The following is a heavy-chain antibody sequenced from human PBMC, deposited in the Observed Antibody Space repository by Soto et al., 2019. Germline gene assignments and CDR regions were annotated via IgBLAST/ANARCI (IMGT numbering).Heavy chain of an antibody. CDR2: ISSSGSTI. V-gene: IGHV3-48*03. Sequence: GGSLRLSCAASGFTFSSYEMNWVRQAPGKGLEWVSYISSSGSTIYYADSVKGRFTISRDNAKNSLYLQMNSLRAEDTAVDYCAAPFNWFDPWGQGTLVTVSS. CDR1: GFTFSSYE. CDR3: AAPFNWFDP. J-gene: IGHJ5*02.